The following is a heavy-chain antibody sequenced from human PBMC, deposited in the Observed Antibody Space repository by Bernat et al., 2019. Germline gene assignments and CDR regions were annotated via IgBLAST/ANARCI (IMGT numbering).Heavy chain of an antibody. CDR3: ARDYGQYSSSWYGVDNWFDP. Sequence: EVQLVESGGGLVQPGGSLRLSCAASGFTFSSYWMHWVRQAPGKGLVWVSRINSDGSSTSYADSVEGRFTISRDNAKNTLYLQMNSLRAEDTAVYYCARDYGQYSSSWYGVDNWFDPWGQGTLVTVSS. CDR1: GFTFSSYW. V-gene: IGHV3-74*01. D-gene: IGHD6-13*01. J-gene: IGHJ5*02. CDR2: INSDGSST.